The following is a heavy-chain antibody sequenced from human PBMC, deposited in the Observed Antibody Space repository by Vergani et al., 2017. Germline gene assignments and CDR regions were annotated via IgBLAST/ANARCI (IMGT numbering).Heavy chain of an antibody. V-gene: IGHV3-7*03. D-gene: IGHD2-15*01. CDR2: IKQDGSEK. J-gene: IGHJ6*02. CDR1: GFTFSSYW. CDR3: ASQGGGYFGGGSCYVYYYDGMDV. Sequence: EVQLVESGGGLVQPGGSLRLSCAASGFTFSSYWMSWVRQAPGKGLEWVANIKQDGSEKYYVDSVKGRFTISRDNAKNSLYLQMNSLRAEDTAVYYCASQGGGYFGGGSCYVYYYDGMDVWGQGTTVTVSS.